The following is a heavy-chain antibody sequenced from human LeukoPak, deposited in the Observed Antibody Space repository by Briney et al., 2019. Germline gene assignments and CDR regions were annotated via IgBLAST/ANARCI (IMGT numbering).Heavy chain of an antibody. CDR2: ISSSSSYT. CDR3: ARDPMYYYDSSGYPGGALDY. J-gene: IGHJ4*02. Sequence: GGSLRLSCAASGFTFSDYYMSWIRQAPGKGLEWVSYISSSSSYTNYADSVKGRFTISRENAKNSLYLQMNSRRAEDTAVYYCARDPMYYYDSSGYPGGALDYWGQGTLVTVSS. V-gene: IGHV3-11*05. D-gene: IGHD3-22*01. CDR1: GFTFSDYY.